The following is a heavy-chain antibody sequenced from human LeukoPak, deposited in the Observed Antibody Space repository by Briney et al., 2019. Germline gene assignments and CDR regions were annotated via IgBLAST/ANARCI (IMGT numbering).Heavy chain of an antibody. D-gene: IGHD6-13*01. CDR2: ISAYNGNT. Sequence: ASVKVSCKASGYVFTNYGITWVRQAPGQGLEWMGWISAYNGNTNYAQKLQGRVTMTTDTSTSTAYMELRSLRSDDAAVYYCARSGDSSSWYALDYWGQGTLVTVSS. J-gene: IGHJ4*02. CDR1: GYVFTNYG. V-gene: IGHV1-18*01. CDR3: ARSGDSSSWYALDY.